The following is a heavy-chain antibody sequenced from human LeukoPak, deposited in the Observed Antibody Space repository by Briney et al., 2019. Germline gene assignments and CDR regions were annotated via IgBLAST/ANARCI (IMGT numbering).Heavy chain of an antibody. CDR2: IRYDGSNK. V-gene: IGHV3-30*02. CDR1: GFTFSSYG. J-gene: IGHJ6*03. Sequence: PGGSLRLSCAASGFTFSSYGMHWVRQAPGKGLEWVAFIRYDGSNKYYADSVKGRFTISRDNSKNTLYLQMNSLRAEDTAVYYCARGPPGYSSSREFPIYYYYYYMDVWGKGTTVTVSS. CDR3: ARGPPGYSSSREFPIYYYYYYMDV. D-gene: IGHD6-13*01.